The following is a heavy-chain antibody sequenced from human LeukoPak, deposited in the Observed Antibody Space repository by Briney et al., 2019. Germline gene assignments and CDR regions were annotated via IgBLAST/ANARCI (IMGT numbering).Heavy chain of an antibody. J-gene: IGHJ4*02. CDR1: GYTSTVNY. CDR3: ARDRGSTSCNDY. CDR2: MKPSNGDT. D-gene: IGHD2-2*01. Sequence: ASVKVSCKASGYTSTVNYIHWVRQAPGQGLEWMGWMKPSNGDTRFAQNFQGRVTLTRDTSINTAYMELSSLKSDDTAVYYCARDRGSTSCNDYWGQGTLVTVSS. V-gene: IGHV1-2*02.